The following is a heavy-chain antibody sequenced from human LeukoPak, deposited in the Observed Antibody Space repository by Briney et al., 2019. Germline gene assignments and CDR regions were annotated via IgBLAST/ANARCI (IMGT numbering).Heavy chain of an antibody. Sequence: SETLSLTCTVSGGSISSYFWSWIRQPAGKGLEWIGRIYTSGSTNYNPSLKSRVTISVDTSKNQFSLKLSSVTAADTAVYYCARDYGSGSYHMDVWGKGTTVTISS. CDR2: IYTSGST. CDR3: ARDYGSGSYHMDV. D-gene: IGHD3-10*01. V-gene: IGHV4-4*07. J-gene: IGHJ6*03. CDR1: GGSISSYF.